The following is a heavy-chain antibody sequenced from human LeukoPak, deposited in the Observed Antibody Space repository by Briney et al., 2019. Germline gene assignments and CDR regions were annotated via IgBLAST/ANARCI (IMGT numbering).Heavy chain of an antibody. V-gene: IGHV3-49*04. J-gene: IGHJ4*02. CDR1: GFTFGDYA. D-gene: IGHD3-3*01. CDR2: IRSKAYGGTT. Sequence: GGSLRLSCTASGFTFGDYAMSWVRQAPGKGLEWVGFIRSKAYGGTTEYAASVKGRFTTSRDDSKSIAYLQMNSLKTEDTAVYYCTRDRYYDFWSGYNFDYWGQGTLVTVSS. CDR3: TRDRYYDFWSGYNFDY.